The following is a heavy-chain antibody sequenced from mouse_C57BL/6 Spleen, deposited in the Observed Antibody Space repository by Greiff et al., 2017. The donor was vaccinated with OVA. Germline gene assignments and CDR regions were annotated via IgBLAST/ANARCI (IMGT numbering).Heavy chain of an antibody. CDR3: AREDDGYTWFAY. J-gene: IGHJ3*01. Sequence: VQLQQSGPELVKPGASVKISCKASGYAFSSSWMNWVKQRPGKGLEWIGRIYPGDGDTNYNGKFKGRATLTADKSSSTAYMQLSSLTSEDSAVYFCAREDDGYTWFAYWGQGTLVTVSA. V-gene: IGHV1-82*01. CDR1: GYAFSSSW. CDR2: IYPGDGDT. D-gene: IGHD2-3*01.